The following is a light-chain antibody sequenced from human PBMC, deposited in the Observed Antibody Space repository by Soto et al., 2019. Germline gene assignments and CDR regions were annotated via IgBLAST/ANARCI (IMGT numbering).Light chain of an antibody. Sequence: MLTQSAGALSLSTGERATLSCRASQSVSNNYLAWYQQKPGQAPRLLIYGASNRATGIPDRFSGSGSGTDFTLTISRLEPEDFAVYYCQQYGSSGTFGQGTKVDIK. CDR3: QQYGSSGT. CDR1: QSVSNNY. V-gene: IGKV3-20*01. CDR2: GAS. J-gene: IGKJ1*01.